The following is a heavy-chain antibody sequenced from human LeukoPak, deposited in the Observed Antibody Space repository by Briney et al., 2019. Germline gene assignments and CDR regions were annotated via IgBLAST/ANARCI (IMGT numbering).Heavy chain of an antibody. J-gene: IGHJ4*02. V-gene: IGHV1-46*01. CDR3: ASHGTYGSGSYYNDLFLGY. CDR1: GYTFTSYY. CDR2: INPSGGST. D-gene: IGHD3-10*01. Sequence: GASVKVSCKASGYTFTSYYMHWVRQAPGRGLEWMGIINPSGGSTSYAQKFQGRVTMTRDTSTSTVYMELSSLRSEDTAVYYCASHGTYGSGSYYNDLFLGYWGQGTLVTVSS.